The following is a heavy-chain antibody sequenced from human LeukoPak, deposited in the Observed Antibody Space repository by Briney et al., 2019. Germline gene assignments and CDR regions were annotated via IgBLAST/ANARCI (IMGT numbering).Heavy chain of an antibody. CDR3: ARDPLRYFDWSLQYNWFDP. CDR1: GYTFTSYA. J-gene: IGHJ5*02. CDR2: ISAYNGNA. D-gene: IGHD3-9*01. Sequence: ASVKVSCKASGYTFTSYAMHWVRQAPGQGLEWMGWISAYNGNANYAQKLQGRVTMTTDTSTSTAYMELRSLRSDDTAVYYCARDPLRYFDWSLQYNWFDPWGQGTLVTVSS. V-gene: IGHV1-18*04.